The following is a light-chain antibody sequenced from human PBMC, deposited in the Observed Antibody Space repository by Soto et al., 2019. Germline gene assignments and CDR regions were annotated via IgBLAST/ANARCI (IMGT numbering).Light chain of an antibody. CDR1: QAVSNF. CDR2: AAS. J-gene: IGKJ1*01. CDR3: QQTHSAPWT. Sequence: DIQMTQSPSSLSASVGDRVTITCRASQAVSNFVAWYQHRPGMAPKVLMYAASTLQTGVSSRFIGSGSGTDCTLTISSLLPEDFATYFCQQTHSAPWTFGQGTRVDVK. V-gene: IGKV1-39*01.